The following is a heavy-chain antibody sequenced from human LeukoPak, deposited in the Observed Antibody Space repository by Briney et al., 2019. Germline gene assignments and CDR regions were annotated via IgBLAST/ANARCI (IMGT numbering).Heavy chain of an antibody. CDR1: GFTFSSYG. Sequence: PGRSLRLSCAASGFTFSSYGMHWVRQAPGKGLEWVAVISYDGSNKYYADSVKGRFTISRDNSKNTLYLQMNSLRAEDTAVYYCARDLIRDYDFWSGYSSWFDPWGQGTLVTVSS. J-gene: IGHJ5*02. CDR3: ARDLIRDYDFWSGYSSWFDP. V-gene: IGHV3-30*03. CDR2: ISYDGSNK. D-gene: IGHD3-3*01.